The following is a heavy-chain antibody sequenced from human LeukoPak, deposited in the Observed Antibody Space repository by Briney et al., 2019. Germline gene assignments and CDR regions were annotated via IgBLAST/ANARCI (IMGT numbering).Heavy chain of an antibody. J-gene: IGHJ6*03. CDR3: ARGLGWQVTPMGLFYMDV. D-gene: IGHD2-21*02. CDR2: INSGGDT. CDR1: GGSFSGYD. Sequence: SEALSLTCGVDGGSFSGYDWTWVRQPPGKGPEWIGQINSGGDTNYNPSLKSRVTISVDTSKNQFSLKVTSVTAADTAVYYCARGLGWQVTPMGLFYMDVWGEGATVIVSS. V-gene: IGHV4-34*01.